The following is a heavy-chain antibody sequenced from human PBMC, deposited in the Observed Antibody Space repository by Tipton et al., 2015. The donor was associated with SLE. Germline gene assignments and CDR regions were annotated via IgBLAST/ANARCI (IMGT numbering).Heavy chain of an antibody. CDR2: IWYDGSNK. V-gene: IGHV3-33*08. Sequence: SLRLSCAASGFSFSDYGMHWVRQAPGKGLEWVAVIWYDGSNKYYADSVKGRFTISRDNSKNTLYLQMNSLRAEDTAVYYCARHRSLFGYDYWGQGTLVTVSS. CDR3: ARHRSLFGYDY. D-gene: IGHD3-3*01. J-gene: IGHJ4*02. CDR1: GFSFSDYG.